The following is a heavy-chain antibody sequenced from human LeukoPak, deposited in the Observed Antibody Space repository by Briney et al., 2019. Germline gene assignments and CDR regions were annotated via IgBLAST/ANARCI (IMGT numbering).Heavy chain of an antibody. CDR2: IYHSGST. V-gene: IGHV4-38-2*02. J-gene: IGHJ3*02. CDR3: ARGGVLLWFGELLVPHDDDAFDI. Sequence: SETLSLTCTVSGYSISSGYYWGWIRQPPGKGLEWIGSIYHSGSTYYNPSLKSRVTISVDTSKNQFSLKLSSVTAADTAVYYCARGGVLLWFGELLVPHDDDAFDIWGQGTMVTVSS. CDR1: GYSISSGYY. D-gene: IGHD3-10*01.